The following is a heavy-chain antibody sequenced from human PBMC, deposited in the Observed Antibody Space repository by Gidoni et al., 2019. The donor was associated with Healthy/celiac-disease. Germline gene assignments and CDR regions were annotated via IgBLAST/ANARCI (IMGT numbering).Heavy chain of an antibody. CDR1: GFTVSSNY. Sequence: EVQLVETGGGLIQPGGSLRLSCAASGFTVSSNYMSWVRQAPGQGLAWVTVIYSGGSTYYADSVKGRFTISRENSKNTLYLQMNSLRAEDTAVYYCARGYCSGGSCLGDAFDIWGQGTMVTVSS. V-gene: IGHV3-53*02. CDR2: IYSGGST. J-gene: IGHJ3*02. CDR3: ARGYCSGGSCLGDAFDI. D-gene: IGHD2-15*01.